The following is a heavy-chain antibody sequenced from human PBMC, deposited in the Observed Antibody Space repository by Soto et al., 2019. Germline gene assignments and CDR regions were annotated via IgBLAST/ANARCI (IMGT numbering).Heavy chain of an antibody. CDR1: GFTFSSYS. CDR3: AYRLRYFDWPPDY. V-gene: IGHV3-48*01. Sequence: PGGSLRLSCAASGFTFSSYSMNWARQAPGKGLEWVSYISSSSSTIYYADSVKGRFTISRDNAKNSPYLQMNSLRAEDTAVYYCAYRLRYFDWPPDYWGQGTLVTVSS. J-gene: IGHJ4*02. CDR2: ISSSSSTI. D-gene: IGHD3-9*01.